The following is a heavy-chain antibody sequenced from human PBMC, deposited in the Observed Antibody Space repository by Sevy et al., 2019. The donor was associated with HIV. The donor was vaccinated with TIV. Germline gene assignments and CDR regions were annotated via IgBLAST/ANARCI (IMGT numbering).Heavy chain of an antibody. CDR1: GGSISSSSYY. CDR2: IYYSGST. J-gene: IGHJ4*02. D-gene: IGHD1-1*01. Sequence: SETLSLTCTVSGGSISSSSYYWGWIRQPPGKGLEWIGSIYYSGSTYYNPSLKSRVTISVDTSKNQFSLKLSSVTAADTAVYYCARRRGGWKQVYFDYWGQGTLVTVSS. V-gene: IGHV4-39*01. CDR3: ARRRGGWKQVYFDY.